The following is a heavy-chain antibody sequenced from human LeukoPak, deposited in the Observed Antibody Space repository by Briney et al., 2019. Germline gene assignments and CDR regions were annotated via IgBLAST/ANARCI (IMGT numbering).Heavy chain of an antibody. CDR1: GYTFTSYD. Sequence: ASVKVSCKASGYTFTSYDINWVRQATGQGREWMGWMNPNSGNTGYAQKFQGRVTMTRNTSISTAYMELSSLRSEDTAVYYCARDGYSSSWYRRFDPWGQGTLVTVSS. V-gene: IGHV1-8*01. D-gene: IGHD6-13*01. CDR2: MNPNSGNT. J-gene: IGHJ5*02. CDR3: ARDGYSSSWYRRFDP.